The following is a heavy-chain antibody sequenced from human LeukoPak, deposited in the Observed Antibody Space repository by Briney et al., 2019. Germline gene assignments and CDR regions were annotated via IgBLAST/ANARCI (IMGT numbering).Heavy chain of an antibody. CDR1: GFTFSSYG. CDR2: IWYDGSNK. Sequence: GGSLRLSCAASGFTFSSYGMHWVRQAPGKGLEWVAVIWYDGSNKYYADSVKGRFTISRDNSKNTLYLQMNSLRAEDTAVYYCARDYYGTGSGEDYYFDYWGQGTLVTVSS. CDR3: ARDYYGTGSGEDYYFDY. D-gene: IGHD3-10*01. J-gene: IGHJ4*02. V-gene: IGHV3-33*01.